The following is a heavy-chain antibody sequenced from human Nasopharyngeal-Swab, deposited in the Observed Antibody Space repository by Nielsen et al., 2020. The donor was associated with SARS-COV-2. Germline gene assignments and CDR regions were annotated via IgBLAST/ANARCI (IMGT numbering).Heavy chain of an antibody. CDR1: GGSISSSSYY. CDR3: ARGLRVNDYGEINDWYFDL. J-gene: IGHJ2*01. D-gene: IGHD4-17*01. Sequence: SETLSLTCTVSGGSISSSSYYWGWIRQPPGKGLEWIGSIYSTGRTYYSPSLKSRVTISVDTSKNQFSLKLSSVTAADTAVYYCARGLRVNDYGEINDWYFDLWGRGTLVTVSS. V-gene: IGHV4-39*07. CDR2: IYSTGRT.